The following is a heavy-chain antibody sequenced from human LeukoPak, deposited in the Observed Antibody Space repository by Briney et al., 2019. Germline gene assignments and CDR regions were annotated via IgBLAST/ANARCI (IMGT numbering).Heavy chain of an antibody. CDR1: GGSFSGYY. J-gene: IGHJ4*02. CDR2: INHSGST. V-gene: IGHV4-34*01. CDR3: ARLLEDYDILTGYPREFDY. Sequence: SSETLSLTCAVYGGSFSGYYWSWIRQPPGKGLEWIGEINHSGSTNYILSLKSRVTISVDTSKNQFSLKLGSVTAADTAVYYCARLLEDYDILTGYPREFDYWGQGTLVTVSS. D-gene: IGHD3-9*01.